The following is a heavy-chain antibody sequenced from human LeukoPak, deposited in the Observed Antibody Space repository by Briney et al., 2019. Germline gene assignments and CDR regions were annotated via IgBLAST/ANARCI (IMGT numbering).Heavy chain of an antibody. D-gene: IGHD6-6*01. CDR3: ARSKGSSSSSRGYYYYYGMDV. CDR2: INLNSGGT. V-gene: IGHV1-2*02. J-gene: IGHJ6*02. CDR1: GYTFTGYY. Sequence: GASVKVSCKASGYTFTGYYLHWVRQAPGQGLEWMGWINLNSGGTNYAQKFQGRVTMTRDTSISTAYMELSRLKSDDTAVYYCARSKGSSSSSRGYYYYYGMDVWGQGTTVTVSS.